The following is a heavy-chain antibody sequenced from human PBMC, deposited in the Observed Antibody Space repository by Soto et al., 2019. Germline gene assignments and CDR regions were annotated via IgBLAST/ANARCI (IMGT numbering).Heavy chain of an antibody. V-gene: IGHV3-9*01. CDR1: GFTFDDYA. CDR3: AKAPYCSGGSCYSDPPDY. J-gene: IGHJ4*02. Sequence: VQLVESGGGLVQPGRSLRLSCAASGFTFDDYAMHWVRQAPGKGLEWVSGISWNSGSIGYADSVKGRFTISRDNAKNSLYLQMNSLRAEDTALYYCAKAPYCSGGSCYSDPPDYWGQGTLVTVSS. CDR2: ISWNSGSI. D-gene: IGHD2-15*01.